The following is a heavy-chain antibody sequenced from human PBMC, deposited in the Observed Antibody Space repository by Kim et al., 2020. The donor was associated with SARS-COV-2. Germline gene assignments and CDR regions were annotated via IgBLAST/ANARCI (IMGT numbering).Heavy chain of an antibody. CDR3: ARLGRYCSGGSCPKKTGLDP. V-gene: IGHV5-51*01. D-gene: IGHD2-15*01. CDR2: IYPGDSDT. J-gene: IGHJ5*02. CDR1: GYSFTSYW. Sequence: GESLKISCKGSGYSFTSYWIGWVRQMPGKGLEWMGIIYPGDSDTRYSPSFQGQVTISADKSISTAYLQWSSLKASDTAMYYCARLGRYCSGGSCPKKTGLDPWGQGTLVTVSS.